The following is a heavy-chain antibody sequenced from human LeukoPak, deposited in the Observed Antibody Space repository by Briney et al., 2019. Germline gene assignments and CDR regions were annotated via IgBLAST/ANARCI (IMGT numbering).Heavy chain of an antibody. D-gene: IGHD3-9*01. Sequence: SVKVSCKASGGTFSSYAISWVRQAPGQGLEWMGGIIPIFGTANYAQKFQGRVTITADESTSTAYMELSSLRSEDTAVCYCARALYDILTGYYYYYYYGMDVWGQGTTVTVSS. J-gene: IGHJ6*02. CDR2: IIPIFGTA. CDR1: GGTFSSYA. CDR3: ARALYDILTGYYYYYYYGMDV. V-gene: IGHV1-69*13.